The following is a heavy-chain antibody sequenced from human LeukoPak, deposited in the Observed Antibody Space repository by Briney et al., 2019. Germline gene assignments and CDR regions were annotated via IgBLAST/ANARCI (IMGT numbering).Heavy chain of an antibody. Sequence: PGGSLRLSCAASGFTVSSNYMSWVRQAPGKGLEWVSVIYSGGSTYYADSVKGRFTISRDNSKNTLYLQMNSLRAENTAVYYCASPSYYYDSTRLDIWGQGTMVTVSS. CDR2: IYSGGST. D-gene: IGHD3-22*01. CDR3: ASPSYYYDSTRLDI. CDR1: GFTVSSNY. J-gene: IGHJ3*02. V-gene: IGHV3-66*02.